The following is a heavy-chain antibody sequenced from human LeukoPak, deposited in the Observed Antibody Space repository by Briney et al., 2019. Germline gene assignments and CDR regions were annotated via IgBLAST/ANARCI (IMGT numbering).Heavy chain of an antibody. Sequence: SETLSLTCTVSGGSISSYYWSWIRQPPGKGLEWIGYIYTSGSTNYNPSLKSRVTISVDTSKNQFSLKLSSVTAADTAVYYCARHRYSSSWHDYWGQGTLVTVSS. CDR1: GGSISSYY. J-gene: IGHJ4*02. D-gene: IGHD6-13*01. V-gene: IGHV4-4*09. CDR3: ARHRYSSSWHDY. CDR2: IYTSGST.